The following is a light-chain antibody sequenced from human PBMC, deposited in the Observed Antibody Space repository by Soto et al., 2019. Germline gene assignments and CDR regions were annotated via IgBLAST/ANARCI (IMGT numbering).Light chain of an antibody. Sequence: QSALTQPASVSGSPGQSITISCTGTSSDVGGYNYVSWYQQHPGKAPKLVIYDVSNRPSGVSNRFSGSKSGNTASLTISGLQAEDEADYYFSSYTSSSTLVVFGGGTKLTV. V-gene: IGLV2-14*01. CDR3: SSYTSSSTLVV. CDR1: SSDVGGYNY. CDR2: DVS. J-gene: IGLJ2*01.